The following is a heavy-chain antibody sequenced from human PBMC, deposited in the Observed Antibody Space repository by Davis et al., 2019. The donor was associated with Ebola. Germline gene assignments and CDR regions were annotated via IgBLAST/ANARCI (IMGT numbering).Heavy chain of an antibody. J-gene: IGHJ6*02. V-gene: IGHV4-59*01. D-gene: IGHD3-3*01. CDR2: IYYSGST. CDR1: GGSISSYY. CDR3: ARGNDFWNGYPMDV. Sequence: MPSETLSLTCTVSGGSISSYYWSWIRQPPGKGLEWIGYIYYSGSTNYNPSLKSRVTISVDTSTNQFSLKLTSVIAADTAVYYCARGNDFWNGYPMDVWGQGTTVTVSS.